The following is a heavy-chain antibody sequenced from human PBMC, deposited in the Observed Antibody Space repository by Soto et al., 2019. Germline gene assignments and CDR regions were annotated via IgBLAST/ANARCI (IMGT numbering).Heavy chain of an antibody. V-gene: IGHV1-3*01. D-gene: IGHD4-17*01. CDR3: ARGSLRRGEFDY. CDR2: INAGNGNT. CDR1: GYTFTSYA. Sequence: ASVKVSCKASGYTFTSYAMHWVRQAPGQRLERMGWINAGNGNTKYSQKFQGRVTITRDTSASTAYMELSSLRSEDTAVYYCARGSLRRGEFDYWGHGALVTGSS. J-gene: IGHJ4*01.